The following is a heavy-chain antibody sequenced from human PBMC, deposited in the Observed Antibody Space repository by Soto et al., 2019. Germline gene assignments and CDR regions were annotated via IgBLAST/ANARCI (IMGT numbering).Heavy chain of an antibody. CDR2: IHYGGRT. CDR1: GGSISSGGYY. Sequence: QVQLQESGPGLVKPSQTLSLTCTVSGGSISSGGYYWNWIRQHPGKGLEWIGYIHYGGRTYYTPSPTSRLTISVDTSKTRFSLKLSSVTAADTAVYYGARNIDYWGQGTLVTVSS. J-gene: IGHJ4*02. CDR3: ARNIDY. V-gene: IGHV4-31*03.